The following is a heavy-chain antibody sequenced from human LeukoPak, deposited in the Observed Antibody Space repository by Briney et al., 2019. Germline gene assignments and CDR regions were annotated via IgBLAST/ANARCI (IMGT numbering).Heavy chain of an antibody. J-gene: IGHJ4*02. Sequence: ASVKVSCKASGYTFTDYYMHWVRQAPGQGFEWMGWINPNDGDANYAQKFQGRVTMTRDTSTSTAHMEVSRLRSDDTAVYYCARANFLYCSSTTCLFDYWGQGTLVTVSS. V-gene: IGHV1-2*02. CDR1: GYTFTDYY. CDR2: INPNDGDA. D-gene: IGHD2-2*01. CDR3: ARANFLYCSSTTCLFDY.